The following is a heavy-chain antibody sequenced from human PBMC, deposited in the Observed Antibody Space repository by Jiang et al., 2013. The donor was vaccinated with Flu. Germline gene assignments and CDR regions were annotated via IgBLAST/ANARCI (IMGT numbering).Heavy chain of an antibody. J-gene: IGHJ4*02. D-gene: IGHD6-19*01. CDR3: ARQVSDNGWYYFDL. V-gene: IGHV4-39*01. Sequence: GPGLVKPSEALSLTCAVSGVSISSSRYYWAWIRQSPGKGLEWIGKIYYNGNTYYNPSLKSRVSMSMDTSENHFSLSLSSVTAADTAIYYCARQVSDNGWYYFDLWGQGTQVTVSS. CDR1: GVSISSSRYY. CDR2: IYYNGNT.